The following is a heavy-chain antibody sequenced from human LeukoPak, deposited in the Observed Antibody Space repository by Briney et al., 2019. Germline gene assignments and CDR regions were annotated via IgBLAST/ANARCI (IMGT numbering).Heavy chain of an antibody. J-gene: IGHJ4*02. CDR2: INPSSGDT. V-gene: IGHV1-2*06. CDR3: ARDFRGRYYYDSSGYYGILGY. CDR1: AYTFTDYY. D-gene: IGHD3-22*01. Sequence: GASVKVSCKASAYTFTDYYVHWVRQAPGQGLEWMGRINPSSGDTNYAQNFQGRVTMTRDTSISTAYMELSRLRSDDTAVYYCARDFRGRYYYDSSGYYGILGYWGQGTLVTVSS.